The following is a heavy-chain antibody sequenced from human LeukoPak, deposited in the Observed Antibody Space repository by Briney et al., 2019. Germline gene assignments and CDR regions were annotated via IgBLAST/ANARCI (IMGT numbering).Heavy chain of an antibody. J-gene: IGHJ5*02. D-gene: IGHD6-13*01. Sequence: GASVKVSCKASGYTFTSYGISWVRQAPGQGLEWMGWISAYNGNTNYAQKLQGRVTMTTDTSTSTAYMELSSLRSEDTAVYYCARAYSSSWYWNWFDPWGQGTLVTVSS. CDR2: ISAYNGNT. CDR1: GYTFTSYG. V-gene: IGHV1-18*01. CDR3: ARAYSSSWYWNWFDP.